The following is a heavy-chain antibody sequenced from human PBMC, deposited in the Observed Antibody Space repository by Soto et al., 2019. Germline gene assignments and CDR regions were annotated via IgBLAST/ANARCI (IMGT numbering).Heavy chain of an antibody. CDR3: AKDLSGTYYDLAC. J-gene: IGHJ4*01. CDR1: GFPCGDHA. Sequence: GGSLRAWCAASGFPCGDHASRWVLQAPGKGLEWVSAISGGAGGTYYADSVKGRFTISRDNSRNTLYLQMNSLRAEDTAVYYCAKDLSGTYYDLACWGHGTLVTVSS. CDR2: ISGGAGGT. D-gene: IGHD1-26*01. V-gene: IGHV3-23*01.